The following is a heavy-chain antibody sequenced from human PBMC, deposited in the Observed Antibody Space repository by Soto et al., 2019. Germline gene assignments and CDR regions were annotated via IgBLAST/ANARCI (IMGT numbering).Heavy chain of an antibody. D-gene: IGHD6-19*01. V-gene: IGHV4-59*07. CDR2: IYYSGST. Sequence: SDTLSLTCTVSGGSISSYYWSWIRQPPGKGLEWIGYIYYSGSTNYNPSLKSRVTISVDTSKNQFSLKLSSVTAADTAVYYCARAGLAVAFFDYWGQGTLVTVSS. CDR3: ARAGLAVAFFDY. CDR1: GGSISSYY. J-gene: IGHJ4*02.